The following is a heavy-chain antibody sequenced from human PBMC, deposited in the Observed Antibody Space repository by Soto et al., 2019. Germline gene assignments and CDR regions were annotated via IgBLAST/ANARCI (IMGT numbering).Heavy chain of an antibody. D-gene: IGHD5-18*01. CDR2: FDPEYGET. J-gene: IGHJ5*02. CDR3: ATVRGSSYGSAGNWFDP. Sequence: ASVKVSCKVSGYTLTELSMHWVRQAPVKGLEWMGCFDPEYGETIYAQKFQGRVTMTEDTSTDTAYMELSSLRSEDTAVYYCATVRGSSYGSAGNWFDPWGQGTLVTLSS. V-gene: IGHV1-24*01. CDR1: GYTLTELS.